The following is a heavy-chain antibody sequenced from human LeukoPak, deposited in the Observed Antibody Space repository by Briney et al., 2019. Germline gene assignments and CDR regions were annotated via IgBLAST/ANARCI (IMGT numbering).Heavy chain of an antibody. D-gene: IGHD3-3*01. CDR1: GFTFSSYA. CDR3: AKNMYYDFWSGYSRIDP. CDR2: ISGSGGST. J-gene: IGHJ5*02. Sequence: GGSLGLSCAASGFTFSSYAMSWVRQAPGKGLEWVSAISGSGGSTYYADSVKGRFTISRDNSKNTLYLQMNSLRAEDTAVYYCAKNMYYDFWSGYSRIDPWGQGTLVTVSS. V-gene: IGHV3-23*01.